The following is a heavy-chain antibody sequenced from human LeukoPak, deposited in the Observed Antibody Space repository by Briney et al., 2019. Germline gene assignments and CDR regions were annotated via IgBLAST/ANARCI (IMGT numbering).Heavy chain of an antibody. CDR2: IYSGGST. D-gene: IGHD3-10*01. CDR1: GFTFSSYG. Sequence: PGRSLRLSCAASGFTFSSYGMHWVRQAPGKGLEWVSVIYSGGSTYYADSVKGRFTISRDNSKNTLYLQMNSLRAEDTAVYFCATGERMVRGDGVDYWGQGTLVTVSS. J-gene: IGHJ4*02. V-gene: IGHV3-NL1*01. CDR3: ATGERMVRGDGVDY.